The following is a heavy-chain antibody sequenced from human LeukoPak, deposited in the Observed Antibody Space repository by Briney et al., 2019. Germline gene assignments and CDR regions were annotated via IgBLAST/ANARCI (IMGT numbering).Heavy chain of an antibody. CDR2: IYYSGNT. Sequence: SETLSLTCTVSGGSISNSNSYWCWVRQLPGTGLEWIGTIYYSGNTYYTPSLKSRVTISVDTSKNQFSLRLTSVTAADTAVYFCMRHEEEDGYNAKPFDFWGQGILVTVSS. V-gene: IGHV4-39*01. J-gene: IGHJ4*02. CDR3: MRHEEEDGYNAKPFDF. CDR1: GGSISNSNSY. D-gene: IGHD5-24*01.